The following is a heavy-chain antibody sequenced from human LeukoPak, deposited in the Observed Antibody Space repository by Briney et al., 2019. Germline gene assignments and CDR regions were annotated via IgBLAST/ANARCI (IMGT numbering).Heavy chain of an antibody. J-gene: IGHJ4*02. V-gene: IGHV3-23*01. CDR2: ISGSGGST. Sequence: SGGSLRLSCAASGFTFSSYAMSWVRQAPGKGLEWVSAISGSGGSTYYADSVKGRFTISRDNSKNTLYLQMNSLRAEDTAVYYCAKGYSSSWCADWFDYWGQGTLVTVSS. D-gene: IGHD6-13*01. CDR1: GFTFSSYA. CDR3: AKGYSSSWCADWFDY.